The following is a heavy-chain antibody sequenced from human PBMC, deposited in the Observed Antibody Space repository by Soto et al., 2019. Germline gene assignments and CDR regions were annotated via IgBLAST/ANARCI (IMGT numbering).Heavy chain of an antibody. CDR1: GGTFSSYT. CDR2: IIPILGIA. D-gene: IGHD2-15*01. J-gene: IGHJ6*02. CDR3: ARSIVEEGYYYYYYGMDV. V-gene: IGHV1-69*02. Sequence: QVQLVQSGAEVKKPGSSVKVSCKASGGTFSSYTISWVRQAPGQGLEWMGRIIPILGIANYAQKFQGRVMITADKYTSTAYMELSSLRSEDTAVYYCARSIVEEGYYYYYYGMDVWGQGTTVTVSS.